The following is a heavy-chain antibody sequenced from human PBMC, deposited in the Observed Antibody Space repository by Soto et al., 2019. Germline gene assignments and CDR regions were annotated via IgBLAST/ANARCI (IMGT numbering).Heavy chain of an antibody. CDR2: VYYNGAT. D-gene: IGHD4-17*01. V-gene: IGHV4-59*01. J-gene: IGHJ5*01. CDR3: ARAGQTVSFFDF. Sequence: WTWIRQSPGKGLEWIGNVYYNGATTYHPSLRSRVAISIDTSEKQFSLKLNSLTAADSATYFCARAGQTVSFFDFWAQGALV.